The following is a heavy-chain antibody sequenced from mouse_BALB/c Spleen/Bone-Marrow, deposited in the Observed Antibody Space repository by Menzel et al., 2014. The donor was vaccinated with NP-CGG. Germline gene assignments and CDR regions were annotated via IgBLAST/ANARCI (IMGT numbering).Heavy chain of an antibody. Sequence: VMLVESGPGLVAPSQSLSITCTVSGFSLTVYGINWVRQPPGKGLEWLGMIWGDGTTDYNSALRSRLSINKDNSRSQVFLKINSLQTDDAARYFRAREKYGNYYAMGYWGQGTSVTVSS. J-gene: IGHJ4*01. CDR3: AREKYGNYYAMGY. V-gene: IGHV2-6-7*01. CDR1: GFSLTVYG. CDR2: IWGDGTT. D-gene: IGHD2-10*02.